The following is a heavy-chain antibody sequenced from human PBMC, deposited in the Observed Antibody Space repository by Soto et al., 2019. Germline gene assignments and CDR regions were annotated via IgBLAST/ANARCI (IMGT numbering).Heavy chain of an antibody. CDR1: GGYISSYY. Sequence: SQTLSLTCTVSGGYISSYYWSWIRQPPEKGLEWIGYMYYSGITNYNPSLKSRVTISVDTSKNQFSLKLNSVTAADTAVYYCARDLWGYCGTACYPLDVWGQGTTVTVSS. J-gene: IGHJ6*02. CDR2: MYYSGIT. D-gene: IGHD2-21*02. V-gene: IGHV4-59*01. CDR3: ARDLWGYCGTACYPLDV.